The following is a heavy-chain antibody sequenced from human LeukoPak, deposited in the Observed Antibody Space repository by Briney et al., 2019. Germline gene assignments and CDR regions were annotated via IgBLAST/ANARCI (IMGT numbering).Heavy chain of an antibody. Sequence: ATVKVSCKASGYTFNDYFIHWVRQAPGQGLEYMGWINTKSGGTNYVQKFQDRVTMTRDTSISTAYMELNRLRSDDTAVYYCARGVGAPRSIDYWGQGTLVTVSS. CDR3: ARGVGAPRSIDY. V-gene: IGHV1-2*02. J-gene: IGHJ4*02. CDR1: GYTFNDYF. CDR2: INTKSGGT. D-gene: IGHD1-26*01.